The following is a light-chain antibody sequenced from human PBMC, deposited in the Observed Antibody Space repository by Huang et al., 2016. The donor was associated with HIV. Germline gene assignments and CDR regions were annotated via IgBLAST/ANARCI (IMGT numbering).Light chain of an antibody. Sequence: DIQMTQSPSSLSASVGDRAIITCLASQGISNYLAWYQQKPGKVPKLLIYAASTLQSGVPSRFSGSGSGTDYTLTISSLQPEDVATYYCQKCNSAPFTFGPGTKVDIK. V-gene: IGKV1-27*01. CDR1: QGISNY. CDR2: AAS. CDR3: QKCNSAPFT. J-gene: IGKJ3*01.